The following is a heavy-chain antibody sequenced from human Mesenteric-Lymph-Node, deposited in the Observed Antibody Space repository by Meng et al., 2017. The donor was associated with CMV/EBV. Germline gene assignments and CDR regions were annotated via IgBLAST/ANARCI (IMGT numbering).Heavy chain of an antibody. CDR2: IYSGGST. CDR3: ARATPPYDFWSRSPPDY. V-gene: IGHV3-66*02. CDR1: GFTVSSNY. D-gene: IGHD3-3*01. J-gene: IGHJ4*02. Sequence: GGSLRLSCAASGFTVSSNYMSWVRQAPGKGLEWVSVIYSGGSTYYADSVKGRFTISRDNSKNTLYLQMNSLRAEDTAVYYCARATPPYDFWSRSPPDYWGQGTLVTVSS.